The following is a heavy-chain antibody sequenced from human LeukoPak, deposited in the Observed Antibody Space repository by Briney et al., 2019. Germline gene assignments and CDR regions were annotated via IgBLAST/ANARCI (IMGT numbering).Heavy chain of an antibody. CDR2: ISGSGDST. Sequence: PGGSLRLSCAASGFTFRNYARRWVRQAPGKGLEWVSAISGSGDSTYYADSVRGRFTISRDNSKNTLYLQMNSRRAEDTAVYYYARAPGSYYFDYWGQGTLVTVSS. CDR1: GFTFRNYA. J-gene: IGHJ4*02. V-gene: IGHV3-23*01. CDR3: ARAPGSYYFDY. D-gene: IGHD3-10*01.